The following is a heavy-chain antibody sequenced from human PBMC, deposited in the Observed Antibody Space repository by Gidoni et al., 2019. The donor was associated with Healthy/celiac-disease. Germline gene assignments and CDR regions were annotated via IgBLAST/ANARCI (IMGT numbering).Heavy chain of an antibody. CDR2: ISSSSSYI. CDR3: ARAKYCGGDCSADAFDI. D-gene: IGHD2-21*02. CDR1: GFTFRSYS. V-gene: IGHV3-21*01. J-gene: IGHJ3*02. Sequence: EVQLVESWGGLVKPGGSLRLSCAASGFTFRSYSMNWVRQAPGKGLEWVSSISSSSSYIYYADSVKGRFTISRDNAKNSLYLQMNSLGAEDTAVYYCARAKYCGGDCSADAFDIWGQGTMVTVSS.